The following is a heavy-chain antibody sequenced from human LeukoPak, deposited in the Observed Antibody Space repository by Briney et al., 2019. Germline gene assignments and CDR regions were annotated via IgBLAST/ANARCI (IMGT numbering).Heavy chain of an antibody. CDR2: IIPIFGTA. V-gene: IGHV1-69*05. CDR1: GGTFSSYA. Sequence: SVKVSCKASGGTFSSYAISWVRQAPGQGLEWMGGIIPIFGTANYAQKFQGRVTITTDESTSTAYMELSSLRSEDTAVYYCARGGPIFGVANYYMDVWGKGTTVTVSS. D-gene: IGHD3-3*01. CDR3: ARGGPIFGVANYYMDV. J-gene: IGHJ6*03.